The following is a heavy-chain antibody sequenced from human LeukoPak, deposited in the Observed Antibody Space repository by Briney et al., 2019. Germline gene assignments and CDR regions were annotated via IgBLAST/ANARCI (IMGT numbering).Heavy chain of an antibody. J-gene: IGHJ4*02. Sequence: PGGSLRPSCAASGFTFRTSGMNWVRQAPGKGLEWVSYISSSGTTISYAQSVKGRFTITRDNAQNSLTLHMNTLRADDTAVYYCAKDGGTHFDHWGQGTLVTVSS. CDR3: AKDGGTHFDH. V-gene: IGHV3-48*01. CDR2: ISSSGTTI. D-gene: IGHD1-26*01. CDR1: GFTFRTSG.